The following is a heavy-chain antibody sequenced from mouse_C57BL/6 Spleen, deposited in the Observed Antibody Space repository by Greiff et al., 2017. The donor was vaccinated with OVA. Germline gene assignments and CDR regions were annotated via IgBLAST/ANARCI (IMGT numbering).Heavy chain of an antibody. V-gene: IGHV5-6*02. D-gene: IGHD2-1*01. CDR2: ISSGGSYT. CDR3: ARHRGNYLYAMDY. J-gene: IGHJ4*01. Sequence: DVKLVESGGDLVKPGGSLKLSCAASGFTFSSYGMSWVRQTPDKRLEWVATISSGGSYTYYPDSVKGRFTISRDNAKNTLYLQMSSLKSEDTAMYYCARHRGNYLYAMDYWGQGTSVTVSS. CDR1: GFTFSSYG.